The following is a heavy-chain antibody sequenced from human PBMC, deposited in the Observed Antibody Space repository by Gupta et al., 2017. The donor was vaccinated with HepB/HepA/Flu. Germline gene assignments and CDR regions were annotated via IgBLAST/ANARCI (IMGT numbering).Heavy chain of an antibody. D-gene: IGHD2-15*01. V-gene: IGHV3-15*01. Sequence: EVQLVESGGGLVKPGGSLRLACAASGFTFNKAWMSWVRQATGKGLEWVGRIKSKTDGGKADYAAPVKGRFIISRDDSENTLYLQMNSLKTEDTAVYYCNTGNGGAGTCSDYWGQGTLVTVSS. J-gene: IGHJ4*02. CDR1: GFTFNKAW. CDR2: IKSKTDGGKA. CDR3: NTGNGGAGTCSDY.